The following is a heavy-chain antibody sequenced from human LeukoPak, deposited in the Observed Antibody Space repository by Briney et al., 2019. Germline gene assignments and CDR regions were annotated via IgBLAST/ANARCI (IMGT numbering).Heavy chain of an antibody. CDR3: ARHSGSLDY. CDR2: INPSGSST. V-gene: IGHV1-46*01. Sequence: ASVKVSCKASGYSFTSHYMHWVRQAPGQGFEWMGLINPSGSSTLYAQKFQGRVTMTTDTSASTAYMELSSLRSEDTAVYYCARHSGSLDYWGQGTLVTVSS. D-gene: IGHD1-26*01. J-gene: IGHJ4*02. CDR1: GYSFTSHY.